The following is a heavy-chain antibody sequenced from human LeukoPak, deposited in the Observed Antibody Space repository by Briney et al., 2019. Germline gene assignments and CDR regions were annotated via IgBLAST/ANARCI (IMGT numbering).Heavy chain of an antibody. CDR3: ARTPTYYGSATYLDY. CDR2: IYYSGNT. CDR1: GCSISSYY. V-gene: IGHV4-59*01. J-gene: IGHJ4*02. D-gene: IGHD3-10*01. Sequence: SETLSLTCTVSGCSISSYYWSWIRQPPGQGLEWIGYIYYSGNTNYNPSLKSRVTISVDTSKKQFSLNLRSVTAADTAVYYCARTPTYYGSATYLDYWGQGTLVTVSS.